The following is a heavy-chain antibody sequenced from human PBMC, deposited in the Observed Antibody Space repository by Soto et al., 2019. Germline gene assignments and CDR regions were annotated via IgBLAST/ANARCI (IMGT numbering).Heavy chain of an antibody. CDR2: IIPIFGTA. D-gene: IGHD3-22*01. CDR3: AREGYRYSDSSGYYSVYFDS. J-gene: IGHJ4*02. Sequence: QVQLVQSGAEVKKPGSSVKVSCKASGGTFSSYAISWVRQAPGQGLEWMGGIIPIFGTANYAQKFQGRVTITADESTSTAYMELSSLRSEDTAVYYCAREGYRYSDSSGYYSVYFDSWGQGTLVTVSS. V-gene: IGHV1-69*12. CDR1: GGTFSSYA.